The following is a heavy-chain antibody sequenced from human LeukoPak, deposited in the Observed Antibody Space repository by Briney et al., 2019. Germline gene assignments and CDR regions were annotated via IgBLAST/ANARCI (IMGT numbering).Heavy chain of an antibody. Sequence: QPGGSLRLSCAASGFTFSSYEMNWVRQAPGKGLEWVSYISGSGSTIYYADSVKGRFTISRDNAKNSLYLQMSSLRAKDTAVYYCARGYCSSTNCYGFFWYWGQGTLVTVSS. J-gene: IGHJ4*02. V-gene: IGHV3-48*03. CDR1: GFTFSSYE. D-gene: IGHD2-2*01. CDR3: ARGYCSSTNCYGFFWY. CDR2: ISGSGSTI.